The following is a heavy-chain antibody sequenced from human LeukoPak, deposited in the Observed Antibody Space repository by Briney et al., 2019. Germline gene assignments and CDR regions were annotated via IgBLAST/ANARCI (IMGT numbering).Heavy chain of an antibody. D-gene: IGHD6-19*01. V-gene: IGHV3-48*03. Sequence: PGGSLRLSCEDSGFTFRSYEMNWVRQAPGKGLEWVSYISSSGSTIYYADSVKGRFTISRDNAKNSLYLQMNSLRAEDTGVYYCARRVAVADNYFDYWGQGTLVTVSS. J-gene: IGHJ4*02. CDR2: ISSSGSTI. CDR3: ARRVAVADNYFDY. CDR1: GFTFRSYE.